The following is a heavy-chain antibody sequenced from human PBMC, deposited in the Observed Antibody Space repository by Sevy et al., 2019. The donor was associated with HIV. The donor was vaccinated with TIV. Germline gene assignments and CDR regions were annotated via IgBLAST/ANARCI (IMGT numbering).Heavy chain of an antibody. D-gene: IGHD3-3*01. Sequence: GGSLRLSCAASGFTFSDYYMSWIRQAPGKGLEWVSYISSSGSTIYYADSVKGRFTISRDNAKNSLYLQMNSLRAEDTAVYYCARTMYYDFWSGYTDAFDIWGQGTMVTVSS. CDR3: ARTMYYDFWSGYTDAFDI. CDR1: GFTFSDYY. CDR2: ISSSGSTI. J-gene: IGHJ3*02. V-gene: IGHV3-11*01.